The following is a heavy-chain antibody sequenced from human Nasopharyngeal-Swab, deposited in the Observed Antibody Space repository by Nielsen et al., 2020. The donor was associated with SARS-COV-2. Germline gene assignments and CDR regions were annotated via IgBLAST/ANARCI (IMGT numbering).Heavy chain of an antibody. V-gene: IGHV3-74*01. Sequence: SCKASGGTFSSYWMHWVRQAPGKGLVWVSRINSDGSSTSYADSVKGRFTISRDNAKNTLYLQMNSLRAEDTAVYYCASGMVLEWLPTYWYFDLWGRGTLVTVSS. CDR3: ASGMVLEWLPTYWYFDL. CDR1: GGTFSSYW. CDR2: INSDGSST. J-gene: IGHJ2*01. D-gene: IGHD3-3*01.